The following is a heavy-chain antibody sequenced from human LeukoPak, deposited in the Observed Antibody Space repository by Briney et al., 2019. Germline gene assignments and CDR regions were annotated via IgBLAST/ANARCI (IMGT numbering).Heavy chain of an antibody. J-gene: IGHJ6*02. CDR3: GSRDKGYYYGLDV. D-gene: IGHD5-24*01. Sequence: GGPLRLSCVASGFTGSSNYMSWVRQAPGKGLEWVSIISGGGNTYYADSVKDRFTISRDNSKSTLYLQMKSLRGEDTAVYYCGSRDKGYYYGLDVWGQGTTVTVSS. V-gene: IGHV3-66*01. CDR1: GFTGSSNY. CDR2: ISGGGNT.